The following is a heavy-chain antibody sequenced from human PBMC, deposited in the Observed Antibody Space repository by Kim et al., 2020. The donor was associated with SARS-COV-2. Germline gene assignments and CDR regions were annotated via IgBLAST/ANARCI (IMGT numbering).Heavy chain of an antibody. CDR3: ARRGVGGSGSYYNFRVDV. D-gene: IGHD3-10*01. V-gene: IGHV4-34*01. J-gene: IGHJ6*04. Sequence: KSRVTISVDTSKNQFSLKLSSVTAADTAVYYCARRGVGGSGSYYNFRVDVWGKGTTVTVSS.